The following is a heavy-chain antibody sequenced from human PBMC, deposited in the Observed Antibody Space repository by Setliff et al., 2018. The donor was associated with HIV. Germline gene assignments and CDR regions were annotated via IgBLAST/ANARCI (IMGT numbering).Heavy chain of an antibody. CDR3: ARGLGMVESTTPFDF. D-gene: IGHD1-26*01. V-gene: IGHV4-38-2*02. Sequence: ASETLSLTCSVSSFSISTGYYWGWIRQPPGRGLEWIGSISHSGTTLYNPSLETRIAISVDTSMNQFSLKLRSVTAADTAVYYCARGLGMVESTTPFDFWGQGTLVTVSS. CDR2: ISHSGTT. J-gene: IGHJ4*02. CDR1: SFSISTGYY.